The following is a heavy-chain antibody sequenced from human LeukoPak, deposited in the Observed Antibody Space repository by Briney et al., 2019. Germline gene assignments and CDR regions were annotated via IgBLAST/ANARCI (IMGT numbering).Heavy chain of an antibody. V-gene: IGHV1-69*15. CDR3: ARDIIDLPVTMVRGELIGFDY. CDR2: IIPIFGTA. CDR1: GGTFSSYA. D-gene: IGHD3-10*01. J-gene: IGHJ4*02. Sequence: SVKVSCKASGGTFSSYAISWVRQAPGQGLEWMGRIIPIFGTANYAQKFQGRVTITSDESTSTAYMELSSLRSEDTAVYYCARDIIDLPVTMVRGELIGFDYWGQGTLVTVSS.